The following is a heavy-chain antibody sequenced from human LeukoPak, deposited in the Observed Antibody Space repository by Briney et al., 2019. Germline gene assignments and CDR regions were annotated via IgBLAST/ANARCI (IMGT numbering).Heavy chain of an antibody. V-gene: IGHV3-23*01. J-gene: IGHJ6*03. D-gene: IGHD3-16*01. CDR3: AKDGALYYYYYYMDV. CDR2: IGGSGTDT. Sequence: GGSLRLSCAASGFTFSSYAMGWVRQAPGRGLEWVSGIGGSGTDTYYADSVKGRFTISRDNSKNTLYLQMNSLGAEDTAVYYCAKDGALYYYYYYMDVWGKGTTVTVSS. CDR1: GFTFSSYA.